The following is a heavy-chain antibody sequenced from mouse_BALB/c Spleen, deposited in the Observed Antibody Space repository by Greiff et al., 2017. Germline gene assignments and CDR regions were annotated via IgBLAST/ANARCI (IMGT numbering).Heavy chain of an antibody. V-gene: IGHV1S137*01. CDR1: GYTFTDYA. CDR3: ARETGTMDY. CDR2: ISTYYGDA. J-gene: IGHJ4*01. D-gene: IGHD4-1*01. Sequence: QVQLQQSGAELVRPGVSVKISCKGSGYTFTDYAMHWVKQSHAKSLEWIGVISTYYGDASYNQKFKGKATMTVEKSSSTAYMELARLTSEDSAIYYCARETGTMDYWGQGTSVTVSS.